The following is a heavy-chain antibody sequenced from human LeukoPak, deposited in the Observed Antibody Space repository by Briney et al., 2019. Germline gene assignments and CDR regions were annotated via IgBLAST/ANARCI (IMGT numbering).Heavy chain of an antibody. V-gene: IGHV1-69*05. CDR1: GGTFSSYA. D-gene: IGHD1-26*01. Sequence: SVKVSCKASGGTFSSYAISWVRQAPGRGLEWMGRIIPIFGTANYAQKFQGRVTITTDESTSTAYMELSSLRSEDTAVYYCASRAKGGLDAFDIWGQGTMVTVSS. J-gene: IGHJ3*02. CDR3: ASRAKGGLDAFDI. CDR2: IIPIFGTA.